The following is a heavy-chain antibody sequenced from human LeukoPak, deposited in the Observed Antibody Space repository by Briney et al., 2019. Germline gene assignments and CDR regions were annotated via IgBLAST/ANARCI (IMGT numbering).Heavy chain of an antibody. J-gene: IGHJ3*01. CDR3: ARDLLGYCSSTSCYESGSP. D-gene: IGHD2-2*01. Sequence: GASVKVSCKASGYTFTGYYMHWVRQAPGQGLEWMGWINPNSGGTNYAQKFQGRVTMTRDTSISTAYMELSRLRSDDTAVYYCARDLLGYCSSTSCYESGSPWGQGTMVTVSS. CDR1: GYTFTGYY. V-gene: IGHV1-2*02. CDR2: INPNSGGT.